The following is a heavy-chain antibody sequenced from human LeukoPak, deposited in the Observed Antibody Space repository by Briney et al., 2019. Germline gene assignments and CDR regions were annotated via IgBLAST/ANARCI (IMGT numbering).Heavy chain of an antibody. CDR3: SKGGFRAWCSDD. CDR2: ISWNSGTI. D-gene: IGHD4/OR15-4a*01. V-gene: IGHV3-9*01. Sequence: QPGRSLRLSCAASGFTFDEYAMHWVRQAPGKGLEWVSGISWNSGTIGYADSVRGRFTISRDNAKNSLYLQMDNLRAEDTAFYYCSKGGFRAWCSDDWGQGTLVTVSS. J-gene: IGHJ4*02. CDR1: GFTFDEYA.